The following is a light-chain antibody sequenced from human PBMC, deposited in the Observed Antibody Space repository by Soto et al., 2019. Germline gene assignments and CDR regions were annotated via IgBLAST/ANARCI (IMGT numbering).Light chain of an antibody. V-gene: IGKV1-27*01. CDR1: QGISNY. CDR3: QKYSSVIT. Sequence: DIQMTQSPASLSASVGDRVTITCRASQGISNYLAWYQQKPGKVPKLLIYAASTLQSGVPSRFSGSGSGTDFTLTINSLQPEDGATYYCQKYSSVITFGQGTRLEIK. CDR2: AAS. J-gene: IGKJ5*01.